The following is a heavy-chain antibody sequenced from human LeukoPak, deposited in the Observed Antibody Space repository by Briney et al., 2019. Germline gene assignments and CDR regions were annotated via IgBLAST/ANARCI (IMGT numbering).Heavy chain of an antibody. CDR1: GFTFSSYG. Sequence: GGSLRLSCAASGFTFSSYGMHWVRQAPGKGLEWVAVISYDGSNKYYADSVKGRFTISRDNSKNTLYLQMNSLRAEDTAVYYCAKDLGVAGPARLLGYGMDVWGQGTTVTVSS. J-gene: IGHJ6*02. V-gene: IGHV3-30*18. D-gene: IGHD3-3*01. CDR2: ISYDGSNK. CDR3: AKDLGVAGPARLLGYGMDV.